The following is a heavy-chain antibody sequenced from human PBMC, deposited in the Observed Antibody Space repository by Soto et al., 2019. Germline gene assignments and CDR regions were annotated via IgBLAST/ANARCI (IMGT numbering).Heavy chain of an antibody. J-gene: IGHJ4*02. CDR1: GGTFSSYA. CDR2: IIPIFGTA. CDR3: AKGKYYYDSSGCDTPFDY. V-gene: IGHV1-69*06. D-gene: IGHD3-22*01. Sequence: QVQLVQSGAEVKKPGSSVKVSCKASGGTFSSYAISWVRQAPGQGLEWMGGIIPIFGTANYAQKFQGRVTITADKSTSTAYMELSSRRSEDTAVYYCAKGKYYYDSSGCDTPFDYWGQGTLVTVSS.